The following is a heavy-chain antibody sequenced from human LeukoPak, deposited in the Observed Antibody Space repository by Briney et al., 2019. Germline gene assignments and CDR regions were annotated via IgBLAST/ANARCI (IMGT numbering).Heavy chain of an antibody. Sequence: PSETLSLTCTVSGGSISSNYWNWLRQPPGKGLEWIGYVYYSGTTNYNPSLKSRVTISVDTSKNQFSLKVTSVTVADTAVYYCARGSGSYFPFDSWGQGTLVTVSS. J-gene: IGHJ4*02. CDR3: ARGSGSYFPFDS. D-gene: IGHD6-19*01. CDR1: GGSISSNY. CDR2: VYYSGTT. V-gene: IGHV4-59*01.